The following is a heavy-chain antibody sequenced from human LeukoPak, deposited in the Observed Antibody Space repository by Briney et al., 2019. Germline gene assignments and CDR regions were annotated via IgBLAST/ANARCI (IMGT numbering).Heavy chain of an antibody. D-gene: IGHD6-13*01. CDR1: GFSFSTYW. J-gene: IGHJ4*02. V-gene: IGHV3-7*01. Sequence: GGSLRLSCAASGFSFSTYWMSWVRQAPGKGLEWVANIKQDGSEKYYVDSAKGRFTISRDNTKNSLYLQMNSLTAEDTAVYYCATDLGSSRPNFWGQGILVTVSS. CDR3: ATDLGSSRPNF. CDR2: IKQDGSEK.